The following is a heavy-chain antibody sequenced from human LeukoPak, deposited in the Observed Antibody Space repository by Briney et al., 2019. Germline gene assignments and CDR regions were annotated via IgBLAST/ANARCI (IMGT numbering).Heavy chain of an antibody. V-gene: IGHV1-2*02. Sequence: ASVKVSCKASGDTFTGYDMHWVRQAPGQGLEWMGWIIPNRGVTNYAQKFQGRVTITGDKSISTAYMELSRLRSYDTAVYYCAREAMVRGVIILMNWFDPWGQGTLVTVSS. CDR3: AREAMVRGVIILMNWFDP. CDR2: IIPNRGVT. CDR1: GDTFTGYD. D-gene: IGHD3-10*01. J-gene: IGHJ5*02.